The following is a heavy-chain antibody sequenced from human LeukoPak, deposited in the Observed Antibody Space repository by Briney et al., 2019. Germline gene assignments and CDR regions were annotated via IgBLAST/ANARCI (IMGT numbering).Heavy chain of an antibody. V-gene: IGHV3-9*01. D-gene: IGHD6-13*01. CDR3: ANDIAAAGTSGGYMDV. J-gene: IGHJ6*03. CDR1: GFTFNGYA. Sequence: PGGSLRLSCAASGFTFNGYAMHWVRQAPGKGLEWVSGINWNGGNIDYADSVKGRFTISRDNAKNSLYLQMNSLRAEDTALYYCANDIAAAGTSGGYMDVWGKGTTVTISS. CDR2: INWNGGNI.